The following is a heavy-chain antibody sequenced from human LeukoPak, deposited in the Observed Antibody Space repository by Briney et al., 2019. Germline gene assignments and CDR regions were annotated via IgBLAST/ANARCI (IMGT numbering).Heavy chain of an antibody. V-gene: IGHV3-23*01. Sequence: GGSLRLSCAASGFTFSSYAMNWVRQAPGEGLEWVSTISGSGGSTYYADSVKGRFTISRDNSKNTLYLQMNSLRAEDTAVYYCAREGGVGATLDYWGQGTLVTVSS. CDR2: ISGSGGST. D-gene: IGHD1-26*01. CDR3: AREGGVGATLDY. CDR1: GFTFSSYA. J-gene: IGHJ4*02.